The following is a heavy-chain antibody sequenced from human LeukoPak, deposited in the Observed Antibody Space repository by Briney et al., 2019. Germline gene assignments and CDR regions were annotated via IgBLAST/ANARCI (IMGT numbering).Heavy chain of an antibody. Sequence: ASVKDSCKPSLYTFTGYYMHWVRPAPGQGLEWMGWINPNSGVTNNAQKLQGRVTLTRDTSIRTAYMELSSLRSDDTAVYYCARGPLDYGELIFDYWGQGTLVSVSS. CDR1: LYTFTGYY. CDR2: INPNSGVT. D-gene: IGHD4-17*01. J-gene: IGHJ4*02. CDR3: ARGPLDYGELIFDY. V-gene: IGHV1-2*02.